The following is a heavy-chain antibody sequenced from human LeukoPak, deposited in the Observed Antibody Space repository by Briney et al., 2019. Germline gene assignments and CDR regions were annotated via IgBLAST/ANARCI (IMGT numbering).Heavy chain of an antibody. D-gene: IGHD3-16*01. J-gene: IGHJ6*03. CDR1: GYTFTGYY. CDR3: ARDARVWGFGYMDV. Sequence: ASVKVSCKASGYTFTGYYMRWVRQAPGQGLEWMGWINPDSGGTNYAQKFQGRVTMTRDTSISTAYMELSRLRSDDTAVYYCARDARVWGFGYMDVWGKGTTVTVSS. V-gene: IGHV1-2*02. CDR2: INPDSGGT.